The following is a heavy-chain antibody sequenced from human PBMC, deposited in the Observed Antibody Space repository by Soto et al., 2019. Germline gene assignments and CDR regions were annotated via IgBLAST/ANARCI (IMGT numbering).Heavy chain of an antibody. D-gene: IGHD1-20*01. V-gene: IGHV3-7*01. CDR1: GFTFNRYW. CDR3: ARARGYNAFDY. CDR2: ISEDGSEK. J-gene: IGHJ4*02. Sequence: PGGSLRLSCAASGFTFNRYWMYWVRQAPGKGLEWVASISEDGSEKYLADSLKGRFTISRDNAKNSLYLQMNSLRAEDTAVYYCARARGYNAFDYWGQGALVTVSS.